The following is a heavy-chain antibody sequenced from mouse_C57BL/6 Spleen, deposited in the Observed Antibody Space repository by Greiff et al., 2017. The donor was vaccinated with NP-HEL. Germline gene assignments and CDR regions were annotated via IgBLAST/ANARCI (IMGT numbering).Heavy chain of an antibody. Sequence: EVQGVESGGGLVKPGGSLKLSCAASGFTFSSYAMSWVRQTPEKRLEWVATISDGGSYTDYPEPVKGRFTISRDNAKNNLYLQMSQLKSEDTAMYDGARGGSDYYGNSYFDDWGQGTTRTVSS. CDR1: GFTFSSYA. CDR2: ISDGGSYT. CDR3: ARGGSDYYGNSYFDD. D-gene: IGHD2-1*01. J-gene: IGHJ2*01. V-gene: IGHV5-4*01.